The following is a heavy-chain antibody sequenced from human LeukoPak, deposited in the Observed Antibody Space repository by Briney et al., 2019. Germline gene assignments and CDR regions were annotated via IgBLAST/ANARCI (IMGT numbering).Heavy chain of an antibody. CDR3: ARHTRPGCSGYENAFDI. V-gene: IGHV4-39*01. J-gene: IGHJ3*02. D-gene: IGHD5-12*01. Sequence: SETLSLTCTVSGGFIRSRNYYWDWIRQPPGKGLEWIGNFYDSGSTYYNPSLKSRVTISGDTSKNQFSLKLTSVTAADTAVYYCARHTRPGCSGYENAFDIWGQGTMVTVSS. CDR2: FYDSGST. CDR1: GGFIRSRNYY.